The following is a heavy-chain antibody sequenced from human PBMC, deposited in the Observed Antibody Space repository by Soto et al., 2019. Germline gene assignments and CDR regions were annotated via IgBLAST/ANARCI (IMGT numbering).Heavy chain of an antibody. CDR3: ATIRDGYNVHFFYGMDV. V-gene: IGHV1-69*12. CDR2: IIPISGSA. CDR1: GGTFNSYS. J-gene: IGHJ6*02. D-gene: IGHD5-12*01. Sequence: QVQLVQSGPEVKRPGSSVKVSCKASGGTFNSYSFSWVRQAPGQGLEWMGGIIPISGSAHYAQNFQGRFTITADESTLTVAMELSSLRSDDTAIYYCATIRDGYNVHFFYGMDVWGQGTTVTVSS.